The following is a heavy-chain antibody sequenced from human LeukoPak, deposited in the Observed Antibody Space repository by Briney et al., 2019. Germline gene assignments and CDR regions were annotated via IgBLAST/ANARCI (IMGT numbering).Heavy chain of an antibody. J-gene: IGHJ4*02. CDR2: INAGNGNT. V-gene: IGHV1-3*01. Sequence: GASVKVSCKASGYTFTSYAMHWVRQAPGQRLEWMGWINAGNGNTKYSQKFQGRVTITRDTSASTAYMELSSLRSEDTAVYYCATRGHYYYDSAFDYWGQGTLVTVSS. D-gene: IGHD3-22*01. CDR1: GYTFTSYA. CDR3: ATRGHYYYDSAFDY.